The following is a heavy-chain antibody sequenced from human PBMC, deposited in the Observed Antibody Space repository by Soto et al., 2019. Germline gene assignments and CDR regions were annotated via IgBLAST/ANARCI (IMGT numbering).Heavy chain of an antibody. Sequence: GGSLRLSCAASGFTFSNYAIHWVRQAPGKGLEWVAVIASDGKDKRYADSVKGRFTISRDNSKNTVYLQMSSLRPEDTAVYYCVKDHGTAMIRGGLDSWGKGALVTVST. J-gene: IGHJ4*02. CDR3: VKDHGTAMIRGGLDS. CDR1: GFTFSNYA. CDR2: IASDGKDK. V-gene: IGHV3-30*18. D-gene: IGHD3-10*01.